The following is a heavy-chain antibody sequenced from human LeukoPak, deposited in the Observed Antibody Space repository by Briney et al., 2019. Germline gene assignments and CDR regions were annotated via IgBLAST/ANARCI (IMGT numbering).Heavy chain of an antibody. CDR3: ARGLPLRFLRSRWFDP. Sequence: SETLSLTCTVSGGSISSSSYYWGWIRQPPGKGLEWIGSIYYSGSTYYNPSLKSRVTISVDTSKNQFSLKLSSVTAADTAVYYCARGLPLRFLRSRWFDPWGQGTLVTVSS. D-gene: IGHD3-3*01. CDR2: IYYSGST. J-gene: IGHJ5*02. CDR1: GGSISSSSYY. V-gene: IGHV4-39*07.